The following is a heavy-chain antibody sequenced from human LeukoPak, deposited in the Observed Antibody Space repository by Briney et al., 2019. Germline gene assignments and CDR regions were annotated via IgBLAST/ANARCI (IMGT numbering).Heavy chain of an antibody. J-gene: IGHJ4*02. CDR3: ARGRLRLGLPGFDY. CDR2: IIPIFGTA. Sequence: SVKVSCKASGVTFSSYAISWVRQAPGQGLEWMGRIIPIFGTANYAQKFQGRVTITTDESTSTAYMELSSLRSEDTAVYYCARGRLRLGLPGFDYWGQGTLVTVSS. V-gene: IGHV1-69*05. D-gene: IGHD3-16*01. CDR1: GVTFSSYA.